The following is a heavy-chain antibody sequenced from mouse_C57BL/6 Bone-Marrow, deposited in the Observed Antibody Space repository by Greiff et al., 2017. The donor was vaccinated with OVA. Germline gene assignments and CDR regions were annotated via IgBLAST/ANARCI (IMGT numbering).Heavy chain of an antibody. CDR1: GYTFTSYW. Sequence: QVQLQQPGAELVKPGASVKLSCTASGYTFTSYWMHWVKQRPGQGLEWIGMIHPNSGSTNYNEKFKSKATLTVDKSSSTAYMQLSSLTSEDSAVYYCARGRWLLGFAYWGQGTLVTVSA. CDR2: IHPNSGST. D-gene: IGHD2-3*01. V-gene: IGHV1-64*01. CDR3: ARGRWLLGFAY. J-gene: IGHJ3*01.